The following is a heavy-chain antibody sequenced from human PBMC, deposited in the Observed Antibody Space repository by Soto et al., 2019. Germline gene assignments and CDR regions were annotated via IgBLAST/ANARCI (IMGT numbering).Heavy chain of an antibody. CDR3: AGGGSGSGFDY. Sequence: QVQLVQSGAEVKKPGSSVKVSCKASGGTFSSYTISWVRQAPAQGLEWMGRIIPILGIANYAQKFQGTVTINADNSPSKAYMALRRLGSEDTAVYCGAGGGSGSGFDYWGQGTLVTVSS. J-gene: IGHJ4*02. CDR1: GGTFSSYT. D-gene: IGHD3-10*01. CDR2: IIPILGIA. V-gene: IGHV1-69*02.